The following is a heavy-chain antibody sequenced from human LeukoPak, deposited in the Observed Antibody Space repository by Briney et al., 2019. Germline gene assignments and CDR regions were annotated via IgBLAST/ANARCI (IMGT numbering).Heavy chain of an antibody. J-gene: IGHJ4*02. V-gene: IGHV5-51*01. CDR3: ARQYYYGSGSSGY. CDR2: IYPGDSDT. Sequence: GESLKISCKGSGYSFTSYWIGWLRKMPGKGLEWMGIIYPGDSDTRYSPSFQGQVTISADKSISTAYLQWSRLKASDTAMYYCARQYYYGSGSSGYWGQGTLVTVSS. CDR1: GYSFTSYW. D-gene: IGHD3-10*01.